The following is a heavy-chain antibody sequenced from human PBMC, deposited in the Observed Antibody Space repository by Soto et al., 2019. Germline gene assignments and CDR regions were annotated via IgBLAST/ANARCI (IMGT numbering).Heavy chain of an antibody. V-gene: IGHV4-4*07. Sequence: SETLSLTCTVTNGSINTYYWSWVRQPAGKGLEWIGRIFSSGTTDYNPSLKRRVTMSIDTSKNQLSLRLRSVTAADTAVYYCARGPRGQLSGMDVCGQGTTVPV. J-gene: IGHJ6*02. CDR3: ARGPRGQLSGMDV. CDR1: NGSINTYY. CDR2: IFSSGTT. D-gene: IGHD6-13*01.